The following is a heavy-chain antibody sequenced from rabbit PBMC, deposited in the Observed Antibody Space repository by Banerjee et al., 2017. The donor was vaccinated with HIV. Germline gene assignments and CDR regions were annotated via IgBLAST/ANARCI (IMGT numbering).Heavy chain of an antibody. D-gene: IGHD6-1*01. CDR3: ARASSYVFTQLDL. CDR1: GVDFSTNA. J-gene: IGHJ3*01. Sequence: QEQLVESGGGLVQPEGSLTLTCKASGVDFSTNAMCWVRQAPGKGLEWIAYINTGNGYTSYASWVNGRFSNSRSTNLNTVTLQLNSLTAADTATYFCARASSYVFTQLDLWGQGTLVTVS. CDR2: INTGNGYT. V-gene: IGHV1S47*01.